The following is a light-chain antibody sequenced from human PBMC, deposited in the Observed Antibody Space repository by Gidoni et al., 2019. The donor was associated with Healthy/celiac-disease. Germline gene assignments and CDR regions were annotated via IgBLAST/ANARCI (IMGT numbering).Light chain of an antibody. V-gene: IGKV3-11*01. J-gene: IGKJ4*01. Sequence: DIVLIQSPPTLSLSPVERANISCRASQSVSSYLDWYQQNPGQAPRLLIYDASNRATGIPARFSGSGSGTHFSLTISSLEPEDFSVYYCQQRSNWPPKLTFXGXTKVEIK. CDR2: DAS. CDR3: QQRSNWPPKLT. CDR1: QSVSSY.